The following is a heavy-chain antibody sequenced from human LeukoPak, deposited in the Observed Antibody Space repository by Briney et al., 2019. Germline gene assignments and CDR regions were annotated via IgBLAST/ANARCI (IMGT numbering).Heavy chain of an antibody. V-gene: IGHV3-74*01. CDR3: ANFPRDGYIIKFGTIGY. J-gene: IGHJ4*02. D-gene: IGHD5-24*01. CDR1: GFTFSTYW. CDR2: INSDVSSA. Sequence: GGSLRLSCAASGFTFSTYWMHWVRQAPGKGLVWVSRINSDVSSATYADSVKGRFTTSRDNAKNTLYLQMNSLRAEDTAVYYCANFPRDGYIIKFGTIGYWGQGTLVTVSS.